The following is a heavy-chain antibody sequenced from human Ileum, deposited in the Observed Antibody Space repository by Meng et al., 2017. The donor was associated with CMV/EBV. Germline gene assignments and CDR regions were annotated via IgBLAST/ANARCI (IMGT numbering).Heavy chain of an antibody. CDR1: GGPMGSYY. V-gene: IGHV4-4*07. J-gene: IGHJ4*02. CDR3: AREGPTDWGRALDY. CDR2: IYTSGSS. Sequence: QVQLQGSGPGLVKPSETLSLPSPCLGGPMGSYYWSWIRQPAGKGLEWIGRIYTSGSSNYNSSLKSRVTMSVDTSKNQFSMKLNSVTAADTAVYYCAREGPTDWGRALDYWGQGTLVTVSS. D-gene: IGHD7-27*01.